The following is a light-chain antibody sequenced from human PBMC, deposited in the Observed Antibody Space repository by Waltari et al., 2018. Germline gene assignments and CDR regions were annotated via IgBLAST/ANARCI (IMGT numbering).Light chain of an antibody. CDR3: FSYAGRATGV. CDR2: EGS. Sequence: QSALTQPASVSGSPGQPINISCTGTSSDVGKYNPVSWYPQHPGQAPKPMIYEGSQRPSGVSDRFSGSKSGNTASLTISGLQAEDEADYYCFSYAGRATGVFGGGTKLTVL. J-gene: IGLJ2*01. CDR1: SSDVGKYNP. V-gene: IGLV2-23*01.